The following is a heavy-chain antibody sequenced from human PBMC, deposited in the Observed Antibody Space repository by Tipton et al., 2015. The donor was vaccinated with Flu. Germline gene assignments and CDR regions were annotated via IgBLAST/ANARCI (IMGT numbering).Heavy chain of an antibody. V-gene: IGHV3-73*01. CDR1: GFAFSGSA. CDR2: IRSKANSYAT. D-gene: IGHD4-17*01. CDR3: TSYGDSRGIT. Sequence: SLRLSCAASGFAFSGSAMHWVRQASGKGLEWVGRIRSKANSYATAYAASVKGRFTISRDDSKNTAYLQMNSLKTEDTAVYYCTSYGDSRGITWGQGTLVTVSS. J-gene: IGHJ4*02.